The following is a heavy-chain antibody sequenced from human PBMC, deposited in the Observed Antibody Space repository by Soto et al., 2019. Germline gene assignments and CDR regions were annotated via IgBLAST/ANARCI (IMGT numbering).Heavy chain of an antibody. CDR3: ARVLAAIPGWGSNWFDP. D-gene: IGHD2-2*02. J-gene: IGHJ5*02. CDR2: IKQDGSEK. CDR1: GFTFSSYW. V-gene: IGHV3-7*01. Sequence: GGSLRLSCAASGFTFSSYWMSWVRQAPGKGLEWVANIKQDGSEKYYVDSVKGRFTISRDNAKNSLYLQMNSLRAEDTAVYYCARVLAAIPGWGSNWFDPWGQGTLVTVSS.